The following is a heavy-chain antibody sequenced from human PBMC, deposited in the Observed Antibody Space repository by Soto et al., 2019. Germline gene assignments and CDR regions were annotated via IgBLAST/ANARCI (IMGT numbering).Heavy chain of an antibody. J-gene: IGHJ3*02. CDR1: GFSFSNYA. CDR3: ARPHNSFDI. V-gene: IGHV3-30-3*01. Sequence: QVELVESGGGVVQPGRSLRLSCATSGFSFSNYANQWVRQAPGKGLDWVAVISSDGNNKYYADSVKGRFTISRDNSKNNSYLQMNSLRGEDTAVYYCARPHNSFDIWGHGTMVIVSS. CDR2: ISSDGNNK.